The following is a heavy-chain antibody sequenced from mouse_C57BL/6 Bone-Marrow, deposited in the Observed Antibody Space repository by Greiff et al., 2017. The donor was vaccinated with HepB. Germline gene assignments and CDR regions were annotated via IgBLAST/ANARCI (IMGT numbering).Heavy chain of an antibody. CDR3: ASRTPWYYYAMDY. CDR2: ISNGGGSI. CDR1: GFTFSDYY. J-gene: IGHJ4*01. D-gene: IGHD1-1*02. V-gene: IGHV5-12*01. Sequence: EVQVVESGGGLVQPGGSLKLSCAASGFTFSDYYMYWVRQTPEKRLEWVAYISNGGGSIYYPDTVKGRFTISRDNAKNTLYLQMSRLKSEDTAMYYCASRTPWYYYAMDYWGQGTSVTVSS.